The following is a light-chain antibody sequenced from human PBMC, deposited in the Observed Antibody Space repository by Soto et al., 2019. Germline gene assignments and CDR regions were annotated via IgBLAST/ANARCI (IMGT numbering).Light chain of an antibody. CDR2: GNS. CDR3: QSYDSSLSGSV. Sequence: QSVLTQPPSVSGAPGQSGTISCTGSSSNIGAGYDVHWYQQLPGTAPKLLIYGNSNRPSGVPDRFSGSKSGTSASLAITGLQAEDEADYYWQSYDSSLSGSVFGGGTKVTVL. V-gene: IGLV1-40*01. CDR1: SSNIGAGYD. J-gene: IGLJ2*01.